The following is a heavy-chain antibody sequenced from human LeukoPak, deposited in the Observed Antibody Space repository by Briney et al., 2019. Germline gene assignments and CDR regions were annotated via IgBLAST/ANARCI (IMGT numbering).Heavy chain of an antibody. CDR2: ISHDGSNK. CDR3: ARGPRFYYYFDY. J-gene: IGHJ4*02. CDR1: GFTFSSYV. Sequence: PGRSLRLSCAASGFTFSSYVMYWVRQAPGKGLEWVAVISHDGSNKYYADSVKGRFTISRDNSKNTLYLQMNSLRAEDTAVYYCARGPRFYYYFDYWGQGTLVTVSS. V-gene: IGHV3-30-3*01. D-gene: IGHD2/OR15-2a*01.